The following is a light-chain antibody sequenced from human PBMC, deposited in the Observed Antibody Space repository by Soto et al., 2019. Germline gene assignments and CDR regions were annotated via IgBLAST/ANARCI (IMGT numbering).Light chain of an antibody. CDR1: QSLNSV. Sequence: DIPMTQSPSTLSASVGDRVSITCRASQSLNSVLACYKQKPGKAPQLLSYKASTLESGVPSRFSVSGSVTEFTLTISSLQPDDFATYYCQQYNTYSFGQGTKLEIK. J-gene: IGKJ2*01. CDR3: QQYNTYS. CDR2: KAS. V-gene: IGKV1-5*03.